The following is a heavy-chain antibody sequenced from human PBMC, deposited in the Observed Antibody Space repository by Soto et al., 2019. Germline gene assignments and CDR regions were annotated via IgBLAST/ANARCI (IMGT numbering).Heavy chain of an antibody. Sequence: EVHLVEAGGGLVKPGESLTLSCAASGFTFGSFTLNWVSQAPGKGLEWVSSISSSSAYIYYAESVKGRFTISRDNARSTLYLKMNSLRLDDTAVYFCARDGLTFGGDWGQGTLVAVSS. CDR3: ARDGLTFGGD. V-gene: IGHV3-21*06. J-gene: IGHJ4*02. CDR2: ISSSSAYI. D-gene: IGHD3-16*01. CDR1: GFTFGSFT.